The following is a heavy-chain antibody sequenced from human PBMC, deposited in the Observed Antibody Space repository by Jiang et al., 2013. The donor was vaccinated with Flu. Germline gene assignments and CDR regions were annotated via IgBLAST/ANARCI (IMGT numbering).Heavy chain of an antibody. CDR3: AKLSGVGTYYYYGMDV. Sequence: VQLVESGGGLVQPGGSLRLSCAASGFTFSSYAMSWVRQAPGKGLEWVSAISGSGGSTYYADSVKGRFTISRDNSKNTLYLQMNSLRAEDTAVYYCAKLSGVGTYYYYGMDVWGQGTTVTVSS. CDR2: ISGSGGST. J-gene: IGHJ6*02. D-gene: IGHD3-3*01. V-gene: IGHV3-23*04. CDR1: GFTFSSYA.